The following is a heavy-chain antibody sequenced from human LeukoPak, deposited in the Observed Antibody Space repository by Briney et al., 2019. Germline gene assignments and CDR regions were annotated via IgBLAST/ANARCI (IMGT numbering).Heavy chain of an antibody. Sequence: SETLSLTCTVSGGSISSYYWSWTRQPPGKGLEWIGYIYYSGSTNYNPSLKSRVTISVDTSKNQFSLKLSSVTAADTAVYYCAGQLGWFDPWGQGTLVTVSS. CDR1: GGSISSYY. V-gene: IGHV4-59*01. J-gene: IGHJ5*02. D-gene: IGHD1-1*01. CDR2: IYYSGST. CDR3: AGQLGWFDP.